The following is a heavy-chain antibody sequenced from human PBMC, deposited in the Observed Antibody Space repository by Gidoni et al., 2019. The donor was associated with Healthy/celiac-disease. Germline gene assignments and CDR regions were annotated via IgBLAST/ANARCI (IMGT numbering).Heavy chain of an antibody. V-gene: IGHV4-61*02. J-gene: IGHJ6*02. CDR1: GGSIRSGRYY. Sequence: QVQLQESGPGLVKPSQTLSLTCTVSGGSIRSGRYYWSWIRQPAGKGLEWIGRIYTSGSTNYNPSLKSRVTMSVDTSKNQFSLKLSSVTAADTAVYYCARDRVAVAGTDYYYYGMDVWGQGTTVTVSS. CDR2: IYTSGST. D-gene: IGHD6-19*01. CDR3: ARDRVAVAGTDYYYYGMDV.